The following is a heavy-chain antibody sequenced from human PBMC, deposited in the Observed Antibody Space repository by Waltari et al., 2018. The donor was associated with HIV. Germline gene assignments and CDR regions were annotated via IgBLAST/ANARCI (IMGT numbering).Heavy chain of an antibody. CDR3: ARQSLGSFDY. J-gene: IGHJ4*02. CDR1: GFTFSSYA. V-gene: IGHV3-23*01. D-gene: IGHD7-27*01. Sequence: EVQLLESGGGLVQPGGSLRLSCATSGFTFSSYAMSWVRQGPRKWVGGGSAITFSGGSTYYADSVKGRFTISRDNSKNTLYLQMDSLRAEDTAVYYCARQSLGSFDYWGQGTLVTVSS. CDR2: ITFSGGST.